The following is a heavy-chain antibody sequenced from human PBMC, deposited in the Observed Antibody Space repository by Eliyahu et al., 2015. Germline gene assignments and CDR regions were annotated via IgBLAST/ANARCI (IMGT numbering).Heavy chain of an antibody. D-gene: IGHD3/OR15-3a*01. V-gene: IGHV3-7*04. Sequence: EVQLVESGGGLVQPGGSLRLSCAASGFXFSNYWLNWVRQTPGKGLEWVAAIKTDGSEKYYGDSVKGRFTISRDNGQNSLYLQMNSLRAEDTSVYYCARPGLWHAFDIWGQGTMVTVSA. CDR3: ARPGLWHAFDI. J-gene: IGHJ3*02. CDR1: GFXFSNYW. CDR2: IKTDGSEK.